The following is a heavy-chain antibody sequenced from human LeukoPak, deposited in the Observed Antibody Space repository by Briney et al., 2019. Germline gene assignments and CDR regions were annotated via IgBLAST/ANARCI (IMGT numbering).Heavy chain of an antibody. CDR2: ISGSGGST. Sequence: GGSLRLSCAASGFTFSSCAMSWVRQAPGKGLEWVSAISGSGGSTYYADSVKGRFTISRDNSKNTLYLQMNSLRAEDTAVYYCAKLGYCSSTSCYMNWFDPWGQGTLVTVSS. CDR1: GFTFSSCA. J-gene: IGHJ5*02. D-gene: IGHD2-2*02. CDR3: AKLGYCSSTSCYMNWFDP. V-gene: IGHV3-23*01.